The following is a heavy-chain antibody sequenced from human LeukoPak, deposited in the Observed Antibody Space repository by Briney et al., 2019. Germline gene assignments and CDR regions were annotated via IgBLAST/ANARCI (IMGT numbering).Heavy chain of an antibody. CDR1: GYTFTGYY. D-gene: IGHD3-9*01. CDR2: MNPNSGNT. J-gene: IGHJ6*03. Sequence: GASVKVSCKASGYTFTGYYMHWVRQATGQGLEWMGWMNPNSGNTGYAQKFQGRVTITRNTSISTAYMELSSLRSEDTAVYYCARGSFDPTYYYYMDVWGKGTTVTVSS. V-gene: IGHV1-8*03. CDR3: ARGSFDPTYYYYMDV.